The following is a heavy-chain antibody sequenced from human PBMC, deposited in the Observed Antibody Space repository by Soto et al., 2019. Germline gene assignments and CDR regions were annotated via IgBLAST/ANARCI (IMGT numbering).Heavy chain of an antibody. CDR3: GRPASYGNYYYYYMDV. Sequence: PGGSLRLSCAASGFTFSSYAMSWVRQAPGKGLEWVSAISGSGGSTYYADSVKGRFTISRDNSKNTLYLQMNSLRAEDTAVYYCGRPASYGNYYYYYMDVWGKGTTVTVSS. J-gene: IGHJ6*03. V-gene: IGHV3-23*01. CDR2: ISGSGGST. D-gene: IGHD2-2*01. CDR1: GFTFSSYA.